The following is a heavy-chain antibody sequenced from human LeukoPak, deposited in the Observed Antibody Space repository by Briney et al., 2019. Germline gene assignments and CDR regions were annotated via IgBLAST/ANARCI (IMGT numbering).Heavy chain of an antibody. CDR1: GGSMSSGTYY. CDR3: ARDRYYYDSSGYYIFDY. J-gene: IGHJ4*02. D-gene: IGHD3-22*01. Sequence: SETLSLTCTVSGGSMSSGTYYWSWIRQPAGKGLEWIGRIYTTGSTNYIPSLKSRVTMSVDTSKNQFSLKLSSVTAADTAVYYCARDRYYYDSSGYYIFDYWGQGTLVTVSS. V-gene: IGHV4-61*02. CDR2: IYTTGST.